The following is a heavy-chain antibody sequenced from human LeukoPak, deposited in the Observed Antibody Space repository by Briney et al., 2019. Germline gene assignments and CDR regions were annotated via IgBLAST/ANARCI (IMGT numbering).Heavy chain of an antibody. Sequence: GGSLRLSCVASGFTFSSNGMSWVRQAPGKGLERVSAISGSGDSTYYADSVKGRFTISRDNAKNSLYLQMNSLRAEDTAVYYCARDFRFLEDYWGQGTLVTVSS. D-gene: IGHD3-3*01. CDR3: ARDFRFLEDY. V-gene: IGHV3-23*01. CDR1: GFTFSSNG. CDR2: ISGSGDST. J-gene: IGHJ4*02.